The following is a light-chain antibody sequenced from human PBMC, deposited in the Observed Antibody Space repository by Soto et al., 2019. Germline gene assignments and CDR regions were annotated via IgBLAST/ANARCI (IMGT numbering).Light chain of an antibody. Sequence: DIQMTQSPSTLSASVGDRVTITCRASQNINSWLAWYQQKPGKAPNLLIQKASNLESGVPSRFSGSGSGTEFTLTISSLQPDDFATYYCQQYSSYSTFGQGTKVEIK. J-gene: IGKJ1*01. CDR3: QQYSSYST. CDR2: KAS. CDR1: QNINSW. V-gene: IGKV1-5*03.